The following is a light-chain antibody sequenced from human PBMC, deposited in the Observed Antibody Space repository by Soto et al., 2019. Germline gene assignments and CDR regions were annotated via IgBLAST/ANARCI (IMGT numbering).Light chain of an antibody. CDR3: QQYGGSPLVT. J-gene: IGKJ4*01. Sequence: IVLTHSPGTLPLSPGERATLSCRASQTVGGSHLAWYQQTPGQAPRLPIYGASSRATGIPDRFSGSGSGTDFTLTISRLEPEDFAVYYCQQYGGSPLVTFGGATKV. CDR2: GAS. CDR1: QTVGGSH. V-gene: IGKV3-20*01.